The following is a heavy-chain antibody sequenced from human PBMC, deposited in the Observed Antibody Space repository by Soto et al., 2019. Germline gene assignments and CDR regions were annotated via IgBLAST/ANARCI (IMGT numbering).Heavy chain of an antibody. Sequence: EAQLVESGGGLVQPGGSLRLYCAFSGFSFDEHAMHWVRQAPGKGLEWVAGLLWHGDRLGYAESVKGRFTISRDSAKDFLYLQMNKLRTEDTAVYYCGKDLTPGGLESGGQGTLVTVSS. D-gene: IGHD2-15*01. V-gene: IGHV3-9*01. J-gene: IGHJ4*02. CDR2: LLWHGDRL. CDR1: GFSFDEHA. CDR3: GKDLTPGGLES.